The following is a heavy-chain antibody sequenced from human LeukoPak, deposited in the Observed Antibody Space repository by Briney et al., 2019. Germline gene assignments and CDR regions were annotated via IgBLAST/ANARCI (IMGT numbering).Heavy chain of an antibody. CDR3: ARSPTYGSGRDYFDY. V-gene: IGHV4-38-2*02. D-gene: IGHD3-10*01. CDR1: GYSLSSGYY. Sequence: SETLSLTCTVSGYSLSSGYYWGWIRQPPGKGLEWIGSIYHSGSTYYNPSLKSRVTISVDTSKNQFSLKLSSVTAADTAVYYCARSPTYGSGRDYFDYWGQGTLVTVSS. J-gene: IGHJ4*02. CDR2: IYHSGST.